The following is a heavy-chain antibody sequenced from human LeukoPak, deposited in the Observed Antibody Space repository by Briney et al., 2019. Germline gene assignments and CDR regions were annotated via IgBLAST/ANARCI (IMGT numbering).Heavy chain of an antibody. V-gene: IGHV1-3*01. J-gene: IGHJ6*03. D-gene: IGHD6-19*01. Sequence: ASVKVSCKASGYTFTSYAMHWVRQAPGQRLEWMGWINAGNGNTKYSQKFQGRVTITRDTSASTAYMELSSLRSEDTAVYYCARDTSSGWYGHMDVWGKGTTVTVSS. CDR2: INAGNGNT. CDR1: GYTFTSYA. CDR3: ARDTSSGWYGHMDV.